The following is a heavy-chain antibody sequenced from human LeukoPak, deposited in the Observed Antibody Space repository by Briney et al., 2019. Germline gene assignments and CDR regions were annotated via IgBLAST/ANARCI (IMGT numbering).Heavy chain of an antibody. CDR1: GFTFSSYA. CDR3: ARATGYCTNGVCRYYWSYYYYYMDV. D-gene: IGHD2-8*01. Sequence: GGSLRLSCAASGFTFSSYAMNWVRQAPGKGLEWVSSISSTSSYIYYADSVKGRFTISRDNAKNSLYLQMNSLRAEDTALYYCARATGYCTNGVCRYYWSYYYYYMDVWGKGTTVTVSS. V-gene: IGHV3-21*04. J-gene: IGHJ6*03. CDR2: ISSTSSYI.